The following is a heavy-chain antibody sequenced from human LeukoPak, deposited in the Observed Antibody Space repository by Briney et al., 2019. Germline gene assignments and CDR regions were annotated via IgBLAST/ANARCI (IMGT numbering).Heavy chain of an antibody. CDR2: IYYSGIT. CDR1: GGSISSYY. D-gene: IGHD2-15*01. CDR3: ARGSRAAYWYFDL. Sequence: PSETLSLTCTVSGGSISSYYWSWIRQPPGKGLEWIGYIYYSGITNYNPSLKSRVTISIDTSKNQFSLKLSSVTAADTAVYYCARGSRAAYWYFDLWGRGTLVTVSS. J-gene: IGHJ2*01. V-gene: IGHV4-59*01.